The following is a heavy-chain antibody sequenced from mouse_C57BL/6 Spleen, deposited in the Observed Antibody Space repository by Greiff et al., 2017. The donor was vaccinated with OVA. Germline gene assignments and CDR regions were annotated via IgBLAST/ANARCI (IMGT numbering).Heavy chain of an antibody. Sequence: EVKLVESGGDLVKPGGSLKLSCAASGFTFSSYGMSWVRQTPDKRLEWVATISSGGSYTYYPDSVKGRFTISRDNAKNTLYLQMSSLKSEDTAMYYCARHDGSSSYFDYWGQGTTLTVSS. CDR1: GFTFSSYG. CDR3: ARHDGSSSYFDY. J-gene: IGHJ2*01. D-gene: IGHD1-1*01. V-gene: IGHV5-6*01. CDR2: ISSGGSYT.